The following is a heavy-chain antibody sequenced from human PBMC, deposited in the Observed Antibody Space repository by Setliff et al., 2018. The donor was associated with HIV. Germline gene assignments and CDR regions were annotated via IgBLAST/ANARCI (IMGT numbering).Heavy chain of an antibody. Sequence: PSETLSLTCTVSDGSISSQYWSWIRQPPGKGLEWVGSIYYSGSTNYNPSLKSRVTISVDTSKNKLSLKMTSVTAADTAVYYCARAPSTMIVVVNHLPLAAFALWGQGTMVT. D-gene: IGHD3-22*01. V-gene: IGHV4-59*11. CDR3: ARAPSTMIVVVNHLPLAAFAL. J-gene: IGHJ3*01. CDR1: DGSISSQY. CDR2: IYYSGST.